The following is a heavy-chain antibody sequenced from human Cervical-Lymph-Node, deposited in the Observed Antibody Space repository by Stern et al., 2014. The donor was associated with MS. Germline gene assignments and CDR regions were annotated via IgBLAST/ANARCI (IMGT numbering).Heavy chain of an antibody. CDR2: FYPSGGGT. D-gene: IGHD5-12*01. CDR1: GYTFTSYY. Sequence: QVQLVQPGTEVKTTGASVRVSCKASGYTFTSYYVHLVRQAPGQGLAWMGGFYPSGGGTTYEQKFQGRVTMTGDTSTTTVYMDLSSLTSNDTAVYYCAKGASWGYSGFECLFYWGQGTLVTVSS. CDR3: AKGASWGYSGFECLFY. J-gene: IGHJ4*02. V-gene: IGHV1-46*01.